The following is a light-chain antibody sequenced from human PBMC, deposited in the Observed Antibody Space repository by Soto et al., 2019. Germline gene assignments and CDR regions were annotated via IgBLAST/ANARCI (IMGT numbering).Light chain of an antibody. CDR1: QDISNY. Sequence: DIQMTQSPSSLSASAGDRVTFTCQASQDISNYLNWYQQRPGKAPKLLIYDASTLETGVPSRFSGSGSGTHFTFTISSLQPEDIATYYCQQYEDLPLTFGGGTKVDIK. CDR3: QQYEDLPLT. V-gene: IGKV1-33*01. J-gene: IGKJ4*01. CDR2: DAS.